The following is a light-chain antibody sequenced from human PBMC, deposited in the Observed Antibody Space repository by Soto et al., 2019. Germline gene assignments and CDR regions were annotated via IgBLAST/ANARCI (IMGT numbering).Light chain of an antibody. V-gene: IGKV3-15*01. CDR2: GAS. CDR1: QSVSSN. CDR3: QQYNNLIT. J-gene: IGKJ5*01. Sequence: EIVMTQSPATLSVSPGERATLSCSSSQSVSSNLAWYQQKPGQAPRLLIYGASTRATGIPARFSGSGSGTEFTLTISSLQSEDFAVYYCQQYNNLITFGQGTRLEIK.